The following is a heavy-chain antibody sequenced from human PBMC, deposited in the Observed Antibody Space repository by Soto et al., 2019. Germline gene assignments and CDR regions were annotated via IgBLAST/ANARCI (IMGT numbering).Heavy chain of an antibody. V-gene: IGHV3-30*18. CDR1: GFTFSSYG. CDR3: AKEIAGLDAFDI. J-gene: IGHJ3*02. Sequence: SCAASGFTFSSYGMHWVRQAPGKGLEWVAVIPYDGSNKYYADSVKGRFTISRDNSKNTLYLQMNSLRAEDTAVYYCAKEIAGLDAFDIWGQGTMVTVSS. CDR2: IPYDGSNK. D-gene: IGHD3-22*01.